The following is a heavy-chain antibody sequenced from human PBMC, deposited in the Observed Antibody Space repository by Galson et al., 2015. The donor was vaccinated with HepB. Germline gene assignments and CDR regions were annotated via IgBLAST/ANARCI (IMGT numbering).Heavy chain of an antibody. J-gene: IGHJ5*02. Sequence: ETLSLTCTVSGGSGSNYYWSWIRQPPGKGLEWIGYVYYSGRINHNPSLKSRVSISVDTFKNQFSLKLSSVTAADTAVYYCARGIGYCSSISCAMRFDPWGQGTLVTVSS. CDR3: ARGIGYCSSISCAMRFDP. CDR1: GGSGSNYY. V-gene: IGHV4-59*08. CDR2: VYYSGRI. D-gene: IGHD2-2*01.